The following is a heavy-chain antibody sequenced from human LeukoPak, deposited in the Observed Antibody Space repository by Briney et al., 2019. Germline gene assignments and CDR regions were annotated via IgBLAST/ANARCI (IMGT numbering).Heavy chain of an antibody. V-gene: IGHV3-23*01. CDR1: GVTFSTYA. J-gene: IGHJ4*02. D-gene: IGHD6-13*01. Sequence: GGSLRLSCAASGVTFSTYAMSWVRQAPGKGLEWVSVISGSGGRTHYADSVKGRFTISRDNSKNTLYLQMNSLRGEDTAVYYCAKDLPGYSWLVGGFDYWGQGILVTVSS. CDR3: AKDLPGYSWLVGGFDY. CDR2: ISGSGGRT.